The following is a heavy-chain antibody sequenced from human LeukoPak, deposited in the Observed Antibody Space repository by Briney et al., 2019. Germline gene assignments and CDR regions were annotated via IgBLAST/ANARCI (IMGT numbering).Heavy chain of an antibody. CDR1: GYSFSNYW. Sequence: GESLKISCKGSGYSFSNYWIGWVRQMPGKGLEWMGIIYPGDSDTKYSPSFQGQVTTSADKSLSTAYLQWSSLQASDTAMYYCARALFSFGQYPFDYWGQGTLVTVSS. CDR3: ARALFSFGQYPFDY. D-gene: IGHD5-18*01. V-gene: IGHV5-51*01. J-gene: IGHJ4*02. CDR2: IYPGDSDT.